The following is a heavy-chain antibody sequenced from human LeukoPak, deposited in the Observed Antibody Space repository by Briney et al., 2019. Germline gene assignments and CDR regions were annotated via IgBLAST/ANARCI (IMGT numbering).Heavy chain of an antibody. D-gene: IGHD6-19*01. Sequence: PSETLPLTCAVYGGSFSGYYWSWIRQPPGKGLEWIGEINHSGSTNYNPSLKSRVTISVDTSKNQFSLKLSSVTAADTAVYYCARGLRAVAGKRSWFDPWGQGTLVTVSS. CDR3: ARGLRAVAGKRSWFDP. CDR2: INHSGST. J-gene: IGHJ5*02. CDR1: GGSFSGYY. V-gene: IGHV4-34*01.